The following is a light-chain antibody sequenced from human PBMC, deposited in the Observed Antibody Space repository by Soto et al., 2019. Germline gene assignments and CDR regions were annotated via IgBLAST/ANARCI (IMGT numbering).Light chain of an antibody. CDR1: QSIRSW. V-gene: IGKV1-5*01. Sequence: DIQMTQSPSTLPASVGDRVTITCRASQSIRSWLAWYQQKPGKAPQLLIYDASNLESGVPSRFSGSGSGTEFTLTISSLQPDDFATYYCQQYDSFSKTFGRGTK. CDR2: DAS. J-gene: IGKJ1*01. CDR3: QQYDSFSKT.